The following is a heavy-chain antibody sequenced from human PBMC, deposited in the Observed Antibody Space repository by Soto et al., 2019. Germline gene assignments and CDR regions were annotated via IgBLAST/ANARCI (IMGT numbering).Heavy chain of an antibody. D-gene: IGHD3-3*01. J-gene: IGHJ4*02. Sequence: QVQLQESGPGLVKPSQTLSLTCTVSGGSISSGDYYWSWIRQHPGKGLEWFGYIYYSGKTYYNPSLKSRVTISVDTSKSQFSLKVTSVTAADTAVYYCARVRLDAIMGNRFDSWGQGTLVTVSS. V-gene: IGHV4-31*03. CDR1: GGSISSGDYY. CDR3: ARVRLDAIMGNRFDS. CDR2: IYYSGKT.